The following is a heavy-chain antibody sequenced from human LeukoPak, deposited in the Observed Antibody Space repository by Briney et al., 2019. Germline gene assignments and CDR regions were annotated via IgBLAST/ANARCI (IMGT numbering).Heavy chain of an antibody. J-gene: IGHJ4*02. CDR2: IYYSGST. D-gene: IGHD6-13*01. CDR1: GGSTSSSSYY. CDR3: ARDGQQLGFDY. V-gene: IGHV4-39*07. Sequence: PSETLSLTCTVSGGSTSSSSYYWGWIRQPPGKGLEWIGSIYYSGSTYYNPSLKSRVTISVDTSKNQFSLKLSSVTAADTAVYYCARDGQQLGFDYLGQGTLVTVSS.